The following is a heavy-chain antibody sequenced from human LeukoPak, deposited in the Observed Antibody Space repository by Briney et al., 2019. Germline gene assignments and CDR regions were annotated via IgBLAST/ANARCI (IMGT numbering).Heavy chain of an antibody. J-gene: IGHJ5*01. Sequence: SVKVSCKASGGTFSSYAISWVRQAPGQGLEWMGGIIPIFGTANYAQKFQGRVTITTDESTSTAYMELSSLRSEDTAVYYCARSATDFWSGYYNWFDPWGQGTTVTVSP. CDR2: IIPIFGTA. CDR3: ARSATDFWSGYYNWFDP. D-gene: IGHD3-3*01. V-gene: IGHV1-69*05. CDR1: GGTFSSYA.